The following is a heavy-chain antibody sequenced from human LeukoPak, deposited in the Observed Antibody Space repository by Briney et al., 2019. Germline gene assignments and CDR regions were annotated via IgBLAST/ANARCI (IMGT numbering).Heavy chain of an antibody. CDR2: ISSSSSTI. V-gene: IGHV3-48*02. CDR3: AREDGGKADI. CDR1: GFTFSRYS. D-gene: IGHD4-23*01. J-gene: IGHJ3*02. Sequence: GGSLRLSCAASGFTFSRYSMNWVRQAPGKGLEWVSYISSSSSTIDYADSVKGRFSISRDNAKNSLYLQMKSLRDEDTSVYYCAREDGGKADIWGQGTMVTVSS.